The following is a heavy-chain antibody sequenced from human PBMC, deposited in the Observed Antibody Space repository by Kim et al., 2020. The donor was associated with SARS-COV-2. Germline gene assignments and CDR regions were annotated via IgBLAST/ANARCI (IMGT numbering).Heavy chain of an antibody. J-gene: IGHJ6*02. D-gene: IGHD4-4*01. Sequence: SETLSLTCAVYGGSFSGYYWSWIRQPPGKGLEWIGEINHSGSTNYNPSLKSRVTISVDTSKNQFSLKLSSVTAADTAVYYCASPADPDLTDYYYGMDVWGQGTTVTVSS. CDR2: INHSGST. CDR3: ASPADPDLTDYYYGMDV. CDR1: GGSFSGYY. V-gene: IGHV4-34*01.